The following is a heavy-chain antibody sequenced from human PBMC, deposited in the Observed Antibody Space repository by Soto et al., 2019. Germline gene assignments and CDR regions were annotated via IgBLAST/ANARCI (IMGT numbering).Heavy chain of an antibody. CDR3: AREXVPAARWGYYYYYGMDV. Sequence: ASVKVSCKASGYTFTGYYMHWVRQAPGQGLEWMGWINPNSGGTNYAQKFQGRVTMTRDTSISTAYMELSRLRSDDTAVYYCAREXVPAARWGYYYYYGMDVWGQGTTVTVSS. CDR2: INPNSGGT. V-gene: IGHV1-2*02. D-gene: IGHD2-2*01. CDR1: GYTFTGYY. J-gene: IGHJ6*02.